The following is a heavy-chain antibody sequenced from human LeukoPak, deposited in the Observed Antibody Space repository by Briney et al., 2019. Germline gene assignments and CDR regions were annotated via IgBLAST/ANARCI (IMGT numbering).Heavy chain of an antibody. J-gene: IGHJ4*02. V-gene: IGHV3-23*01. CDR2: TVGNGGST. CDR1: GFTFSSYA. D-gene: IGHD2/OR15-2a*01. CDR3: ARNEYETLDY. Sequence: PGGSLGLSCAASGFTFSSYAMSWVRQAPGKGLEWVSATVGNGGSTYYADSVKGRFTISRDNSKNTLYLQMNSLRAEDTALYYCARNEYETLDYWGQGTLVTVSS.